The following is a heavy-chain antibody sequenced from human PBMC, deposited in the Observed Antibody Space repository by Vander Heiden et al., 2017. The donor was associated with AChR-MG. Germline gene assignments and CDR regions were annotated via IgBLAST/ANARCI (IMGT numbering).Heavy chain of an antibody. Sequence: QVQLQESGPGLVKPSQTLSLTCTVSGGSISSGGYYWGWIRQHPGKGLEWIGYIYYSGSTYYNPSLKSRVTISVDTSKNQFSLKLSSVTAADTAVYYCARDTGYYDFWSGYAYNWFDPWGQGTLVTVSS. CDR2: IYYSGST. J-gene: IGHJ5*02. V-gene: IGHV4-31*03. D-gene: IGHD3-3*01. CDR3: ARDTGYYDFWSGYAYNWFDP. CDR1: GGSISSGGYY.